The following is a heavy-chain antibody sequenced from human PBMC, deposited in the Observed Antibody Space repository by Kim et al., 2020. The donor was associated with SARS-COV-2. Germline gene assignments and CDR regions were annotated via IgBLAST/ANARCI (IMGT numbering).Heavy chain of an antibody. V-gene: IGHV3-7*01. D-gene: IGHD6-19*01. J-gene: IGHJ5*02. Sequence: GGSLRLSCAASGFTFSSYWMSWVRQAPGKGLEWVANIKQDGSEKYYVDSVKGRFTISRDNAKNSLYLQMNSLRAEDTAVYYCASEYSSGYSNWFDPWGQGTLVTVSS. CDR1: GFTFSSYW. CDR3: ASEYSSGYSNWFDP. CDR2: IKQDGSEK.